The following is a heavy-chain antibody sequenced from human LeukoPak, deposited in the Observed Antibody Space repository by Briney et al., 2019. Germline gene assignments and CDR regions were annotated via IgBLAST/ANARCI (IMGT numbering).Heavy chain of an antibody. CDR2: IYNSGST. CDR3: ARAIWYGSGTTAFDY. Sequence: SETLSLTCTVSGGSISSYYWSWIRQPAGEGLEWIGRIYNSGSTNYNTNYNPSLTSRVTMSVDTSKNQFSLKLNSVSAADTAVYFCARAIWYGSGTTAFDYWGQGTLVTVSP. J-gene: IGHJ4*02. V-gene: IGHV4-4*07. CDR1: GGSISSYY. D-gene: IGHD3-10*01.